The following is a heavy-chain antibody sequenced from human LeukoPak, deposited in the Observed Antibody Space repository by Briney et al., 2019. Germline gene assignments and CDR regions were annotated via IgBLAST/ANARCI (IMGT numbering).Heavy chain of an antibody. CDR1: GFTFSSYG. D-gene: IGHD3-22*01. CDR3: ANSEKYYYDSSGYWGLDY. Sequence: GRSLRLSCAASGFTFSSYGMHWVRQAPGKGLEWVAVIPYDGSNKYYADSVKGRFTISRDNSKNTLYLQMNSLRAEDTAVYYCANSEKYYYDSSGYWGLDYWGQGTLVTVSS. J-gene: IGHJ4*02. CDR2: IPYDGSNK. V-gene: IGHV3-30*18.